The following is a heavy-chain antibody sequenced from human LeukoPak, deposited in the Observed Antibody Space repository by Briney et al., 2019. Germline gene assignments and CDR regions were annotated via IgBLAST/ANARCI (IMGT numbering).Heavy chain of an antibody. CDR2: ISAYNGNT. CDR1: GYTFTSYG. CDR3: ARERTTVTTHQEHWFDP. D-gene: IGHD4-17*01. Sequence: GASVKVSCKASGYTFTSYGISWVRQAPGQGLEWMGWISAYNGNTNYAQKLQGRVTMTTDTSTSTAYMELRSLRSDDTAVYYCARERTTVTTHQEHWFDPWGQGTLVTVSS. J-gene: IGHJ5*02. V-gene: IGHV1-18*01.